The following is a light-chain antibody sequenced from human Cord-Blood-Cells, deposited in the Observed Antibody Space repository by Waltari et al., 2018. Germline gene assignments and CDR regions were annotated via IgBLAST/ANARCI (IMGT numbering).Light chain of an antibody. Sequence: EIVMTQSPATLSVSPGERATLSCRASQSVSSNLAWYQQKPGQAPRLLIYGPSTRATGVPASFSGSGSGKEFTLTISSLQSEDFAVYYCQQYNNWPLTFGGGTKVEIK. CDR2: GPS. CDR3: QQYNNWPLT. J-gene: IGKJ4*01. CDR1: QSVSSN. V-gene: IGKV3-15*01.